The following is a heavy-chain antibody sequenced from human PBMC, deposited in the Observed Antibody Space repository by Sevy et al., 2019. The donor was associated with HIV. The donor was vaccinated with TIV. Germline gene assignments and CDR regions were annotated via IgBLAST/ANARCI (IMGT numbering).Heavy chain of an antibody. CDR1: GFTFSNYG. CDR3: AKGSRATDSAFDI. D-gene: IGHD3-22*01. V-gene: IGHV3-30*18. Sequence: LSLTCAASGFTFSNYGMHWVRQAPGKGLEWVAVISYDGSTKYYADSVKGRFTISRDNSKNTVHLQMNSLRTEDTAVYYCAKGSRATDSAFDIWGQGTMVTVSS. J-gene: IGHJ3*02. CDR2: ISYDGSTK.